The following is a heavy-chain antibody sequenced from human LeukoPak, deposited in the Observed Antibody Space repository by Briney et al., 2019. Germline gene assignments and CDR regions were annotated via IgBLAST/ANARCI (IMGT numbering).Heavy chain of an antibody. CDR2: IYSGGST. J-gene: IGHJ4*02. Sequence: PGGFLRLSCAASGFTVSSNDMSWVRLAPGKGLEWVSVIYSGGSTYYADSVKGRFSISRDNSKNTLYLQMNSLRAEDTAVYYCARVHADRGGPGYFDYWGQGTLVTVSS. CDR1: GFTVSSND. D-gene: IGHD3-10*01. V-gene: IGHV3-53*01. CDR3: ARVHADRGGPGYFDY.